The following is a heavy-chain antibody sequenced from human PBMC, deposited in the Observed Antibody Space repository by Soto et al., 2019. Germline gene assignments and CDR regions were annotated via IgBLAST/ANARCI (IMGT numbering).Heavy chain of an antibody. V-gene: IGHV3-7*03. CDR1: GFTFSSYW. CDR2: IKEDGSGK. J-gene: IGHJ4*02. Sequence: EVQLVESGGGLVQPGGSLRLSCTVSGFTFSSYWMSWVRQAPGKGLGWVANIKEDGSGKYYVDSVKGRFSISRDNARNSLYLQMNSLRVEDTAAYYCVRVGRLGGYWGQGALVTVTS. D-gene: IGHD3-16*01. CDR3: VRVGRLGGY.